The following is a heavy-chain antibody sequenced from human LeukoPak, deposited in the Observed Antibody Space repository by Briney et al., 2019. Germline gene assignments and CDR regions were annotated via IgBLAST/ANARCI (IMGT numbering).Heavy chain of an antibody. D-gene: IGHD6-13*01. CDR2: RSNDGRKT. Sequence: GGSLRLSCAASGFRFNTCAMQWVRQAPGKGLDWVAVRSNDGRKTQYVDSVKGRFTISRDNSRNTVFLQMDSLRTEDTAVYYCAKDDGPYSSTWYSVGLIDYWGQGTLVTVSS. CDR3: AKDDGPYSSTWYSVGLIDY. CDR1: GFRFNTCA. J-gene: IGHJ4*02. V-gene: IGHV3-30*18.